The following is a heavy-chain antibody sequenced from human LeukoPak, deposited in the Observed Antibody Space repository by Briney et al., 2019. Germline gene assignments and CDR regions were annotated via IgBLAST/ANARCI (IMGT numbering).Heavy chain of an antibody. CDR3: ATDARKRITMIVVVIKGGYFDY. D-gene: IGHD3-22*01. CDR2: ISGSGGST. V-gene: IGHV3-23*01. CDR1: GFTFSSYA. Sequence: PGGSLRLSCAASGFTFSSYAMSWVRQAPEKGLEWVSAISGSGGSTYYADSVKGRFTISRDNSKNTLYLQMNSLRAEDTAVYYCATDARKRITMIVVVIKGGYFDYWGQGTLVTVSS. J-gene: IGHJ4*02.